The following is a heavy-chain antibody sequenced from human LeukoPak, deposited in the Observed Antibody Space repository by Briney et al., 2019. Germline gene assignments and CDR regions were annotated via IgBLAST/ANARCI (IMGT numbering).Heavy chain of an antibody. J-gene: IGHJ4*02. D-gene: IGHD3-3*02. Sequence: GRSLRPSCAASAFTVSSTYISCVRLDQRRVRGWDSFIYSSGSTFYADSVQARLTISRDNSKTTLYLQRKSLRAEDTAMYYCARDSSSFPNYFDFWGQGTLVTVSS. V-gene: IGHV3-53*01. CDR1: AFTVSSTY. CDR2: IYSSGST. CDR3: ARDSSSFPNYFDF.